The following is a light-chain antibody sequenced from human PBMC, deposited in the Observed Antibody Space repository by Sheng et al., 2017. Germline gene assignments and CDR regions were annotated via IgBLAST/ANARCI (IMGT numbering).Light chain of an antibody. CDR1: QTIDSY. J-gene: IGKJ2*03. V-gene: IGKV1-39*01. CDR2: AAS. CDR3: QQSYSLPDS. Sequence: DIQMTQSPSSLSASLGDRVTITCRASQTIDSYLNWYQQKPGKAPKILIYAASSLQSGVPSRFSGSGYGTDFTLTINSLQPEDFATYYCQQSYSLPDSFG.